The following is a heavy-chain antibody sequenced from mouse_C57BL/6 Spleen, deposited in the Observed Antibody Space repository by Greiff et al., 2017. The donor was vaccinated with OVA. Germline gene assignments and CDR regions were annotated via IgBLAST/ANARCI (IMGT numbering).Heavy chain of an antibody. CDR1: GYTFTSYW. CDR2: IDPSDIYT. J-gene: IGHJ2*01. CDR3: ARGGYGINLDY. V-gene: IGHV1-69*01. D-gene: IGHD2-1*01. Sequence: QVQLQQPGAELVMPGASVKLSCKASGYTFTSYWMHWVKQRPGQGLEWIGEIDPSDIYTNYNQKFKGKSTLTVDKSSSTAYMQLSSLTSEDSAVYYCARGGYGINLDYWGQGTTLTVSS.